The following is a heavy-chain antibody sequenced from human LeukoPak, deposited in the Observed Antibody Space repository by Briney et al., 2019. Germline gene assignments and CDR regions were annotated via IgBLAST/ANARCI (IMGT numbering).Heavy chain of an antibody. CDR1: GGSISSSSYY. CDR3: ARGGPPGYYYDYYMDV. J-gene: IGHJ6*03. Sequence: SETLSLTCTVSGGSISSSSYYWGWIRQPPGKGLEWIGSIYYSGSTYYNPSLKSRVTTSVDTSKNQFSLKMSSVTAADTAVYFCARGGPPGYYYDYYMDVWGKGTTVTISS. V-gene: IGHV4-39*07. CDR2: IYYSGST.